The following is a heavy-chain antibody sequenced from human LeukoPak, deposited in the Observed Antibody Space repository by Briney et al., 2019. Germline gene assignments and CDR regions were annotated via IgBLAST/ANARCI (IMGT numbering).Heavy chain of an antibody. D-gene: IGHD6-25*01. V-gene: IGHV3-30*02. J-gene: IGHJ5*02. CDR1: GFTFSSYG. CDR3: ANYEGSYNSAKFDP. CDR2: IRYDGSNK. Sequence: GGSLRLSCAASGFTFSSYGMHWVRQAPGKGLEWVAFIRYDGSNKYYADSVKGRFTISRDNSKNTLYLQMNSLRAEDTAVYYCANYEGSYNSAKFDPWGQGTLVTVSS.